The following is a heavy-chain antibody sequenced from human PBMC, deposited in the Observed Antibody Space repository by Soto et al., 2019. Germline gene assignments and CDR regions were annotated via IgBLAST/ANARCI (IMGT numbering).Heavy chain of an antibody. CDR2: ITDAGSNK. CDR1: GFTFSNNA. D-gene: IGHD1-1*01. V-gene: IGHV3-30-3*01. CDR3: ARGTTTASLAAMDV. Sequence: QVQLVESGGGVVQPGRSLRLSCAASGFTFSNNAMDWVRQAPGKGLEWVAVITDAGSNKYIAESVQGRFTISRDNSKKTRFLPMKSLRAEDTAVYYCARGTTTASLAAMDVWGQGPTVTVSS. J-gene: IGHJ6*02.